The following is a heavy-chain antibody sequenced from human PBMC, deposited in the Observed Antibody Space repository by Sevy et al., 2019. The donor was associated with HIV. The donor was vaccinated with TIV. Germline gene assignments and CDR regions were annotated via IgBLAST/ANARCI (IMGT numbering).Heavy chain of an antibody. D-gene: IGHD5-12*01. Sequence: GSLRLSCATSGFTFSTYSMNWVRQAPGKGLEWVSSISRSSTYIYYTDSVKGRFTLSSDNARNSLYLQMNSLRVDDTAVYYCARDSGYTGYDWGQGTLVTVSS. CDR1: GFTFSTYS. J-gene: IGHJ4*02. V-gene: IGHV3-21*01. CDR2: ISRSSTYI. CDR3: ARDSGYTGYD.